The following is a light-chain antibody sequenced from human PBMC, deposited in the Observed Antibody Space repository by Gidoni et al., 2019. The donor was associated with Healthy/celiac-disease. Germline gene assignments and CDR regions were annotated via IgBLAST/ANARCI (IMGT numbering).Light chain of an antibody. CDR2: GAS. Sequence: EILLTQSPGTLSLSPGERATLSCRASQSVSRTYLAWYQQKPGQAPRLLIYGASSRVTGVPDRFSGSGSGTDFTLTISRLEPEDFAGDYGQQGAFGQGTKVEMK. V-gene: IGKV3-20*01. CDR3: QQGA. CDR1: QSVSRTY. J-gene: IGKJ1*01.